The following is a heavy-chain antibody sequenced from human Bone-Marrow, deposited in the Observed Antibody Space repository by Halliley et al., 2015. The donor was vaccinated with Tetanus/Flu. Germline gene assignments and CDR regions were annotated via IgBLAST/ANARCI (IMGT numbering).Heavy chain of an antibody. J-gene: IGHJ4*02. CDR2: ISTNNSYV. CDR3: ASGRNFNY. V-gene: IGHV3-21*01. CDR1: GLTFSTYS. Sequence: LSLTCAASGLTFSTYSMNWVRQAPGKGLEWVSSISTNNSYVSYAGSVRGRFTISSDNAKTSLYLQMNTLRAEDTAVYYCASGRNFNYWGLGTLVTVSS.